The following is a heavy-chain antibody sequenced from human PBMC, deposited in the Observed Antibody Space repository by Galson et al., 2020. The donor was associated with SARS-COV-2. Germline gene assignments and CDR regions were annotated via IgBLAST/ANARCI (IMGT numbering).Heavy chain of an antibody. CDR3: ARDLEVGATSFCFDY. V-gene: IGHV3-30*04. D-gene: IGHD1-26*01. Sequence: GGSLRLSCAASGFTFSSYAMHWVRQAPGKGLEWVAVISYDGSNKYYADSVKGRFTISRDNSKNTLYLQMNSLRAEDTAVYYCARDLEVGATSFCFDYWGQGTLVTVSS. J-gene: IGHJ4*02. CDR1: GFTFSSYA. CDR2: ISYDGSNK.